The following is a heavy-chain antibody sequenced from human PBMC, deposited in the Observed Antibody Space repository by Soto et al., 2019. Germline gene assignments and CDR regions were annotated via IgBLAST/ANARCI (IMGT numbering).Heavy chain of an antibody. CDR3: AKSATVPAAIAY. Sequence: VSVKLSCKASGYTFTSYAMHSVRQAPGQRLEWMGWINAGNGNTKYSQKFQGRVTITRDTSASTAYMELSSLRSEDTAVYYCAKSATVPAAIAYWGQGTLVTVSS. CDR2: INAGNGNT. V-gene: IGHV1-3*01. D-gene: IGHD2-2*02. J-gene: IGHJ4*02. CDR1: GYTFTSYA.